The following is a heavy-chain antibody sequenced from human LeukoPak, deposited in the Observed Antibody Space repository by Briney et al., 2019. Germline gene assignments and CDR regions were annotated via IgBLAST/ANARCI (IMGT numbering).Heavy chain of an antibody. J-gene: IGHJ4*02. Sequence: QPGGSLRLSCAASGFSFSAYWMTWVRQAPGTGLEWVADINPAGSETYYVVPVKGRFSISRDNAKNLVYLQMNSLGAEDTAVYHCARFGYVAAVDVWGQGTPVTVSS. D-gene: IGHD2-15*01. V-gene: IGHV3-7*01. CDR1: GFSFSAYW. CDR2: INPAGSET. CDR3: ARFGYVAAVDV.